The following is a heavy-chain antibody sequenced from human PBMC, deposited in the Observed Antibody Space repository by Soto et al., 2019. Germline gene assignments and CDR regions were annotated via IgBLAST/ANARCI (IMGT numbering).Heavy chain of an antibody. CDR2: IYYRGTT. J-gene: IGHJ4*02. CDR1: DGSISRYY. CDR3: ASQRLYDSSSYPIDS. Sequence: SETLSLTCTVSDGSISRYYWSWIRQPPGKGLEWIGYIYYRGTTNYNPSLKSRVTISIDTSRNQFSLKLSSVTTADTAVYYCASQRLYDSSSYPIDSWGQGSLVTVSS. V-gene: IGHV4-59*01. D-gene: IGHD3-22*01.